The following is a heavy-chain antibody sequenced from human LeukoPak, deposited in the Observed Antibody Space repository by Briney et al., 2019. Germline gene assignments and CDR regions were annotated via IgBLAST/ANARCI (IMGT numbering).Heavy chain of an antibody. CDR1: GYSISSGYY. D-gene: IGHD3-22*01. Sequence: PSETLSLTCTVSGYSISSGYYWGWIRQPPGKGLEWIGSIYHSGSTYYNPSLKSRVTISVDTSKDQFSLKLSSVTAADTAVYYCARVYYYDSSGYYPDYWGQGTLVTVSS. CDR2: IYHSGST. CDR3: ARVYYYDSSGYYPDY. J-gene: IGHJ4*02. V-gene: IGHV4-38-2*02.